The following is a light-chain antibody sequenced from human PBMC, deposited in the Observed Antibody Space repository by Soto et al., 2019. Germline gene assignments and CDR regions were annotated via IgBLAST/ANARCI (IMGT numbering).Light chain of an antibody. CDR1: SSNIGAGYD. CDR3: PSYDSRLSGSV. V-gene: IGLV1-40*01. Sequence: QSVLTLPPSVSGAPGQGVSISCSGSSSNIGAGYDVHWYQQLPGTAPKLLIYDSSNRPSGVPDRFSGSKSGTSVSLAITGTQADDEVDHHWPSYDSRLSGSVFGRGTKLTVL. J-gene: IGLJ2*01. CDR2: DSS.